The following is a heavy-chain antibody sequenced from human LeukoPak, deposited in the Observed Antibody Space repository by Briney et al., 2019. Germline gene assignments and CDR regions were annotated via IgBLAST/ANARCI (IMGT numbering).Heavy chain of an antibody. J-gene: IGHJ4*02. CDR1: TVTFSSYE. CDR3: AGDYYDSSGYFLGVY. V-gene: IGHV3-48*03. CDR2: ISCSGSNT. D-gene: IGHD3-22*01. Sequence: GGSLRLSCAFCTVTFSSYEMNWVRQAPGKGLEWVSYISCSGSNTYYADSVKGRFTIYRDNAKNSLYLQMNSLRAEDTAVYYCAGDYYDSSGYFLGVYWGQGTLVTVSS.